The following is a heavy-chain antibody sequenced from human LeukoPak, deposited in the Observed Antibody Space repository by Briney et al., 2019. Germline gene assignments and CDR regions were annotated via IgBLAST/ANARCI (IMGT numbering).Heavy chain of an antibody. J-gene: IGHJ4*02. CDR2: INHSGST. V-gene: IGHV4-34*01. Sequence: SETLPLTCAVYGGSFSGYYWSWIRQPPGKGLEWIGEINHSGSTNYNPSLKSRVTISVDTSKNQFSLKLSSVTAADTAVYYCASRRITIFGVAAANHYWGQGSLVTVSS. D-gene: IGHD3-3*01. CDR3: ASRRITIFGVAAANHY. CDR1: GGSFSGYY.